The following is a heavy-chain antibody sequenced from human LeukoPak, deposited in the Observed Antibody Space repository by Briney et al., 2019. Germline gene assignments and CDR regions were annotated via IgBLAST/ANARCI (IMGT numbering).Heavy chain of an antibody. CDR1: GFTFSSYW. Sequence: GGSQRLSCEAYGFTFSSYWMTWVRQAPGKGLEWVANIKEDGSEKYYLDSVRGRFTISRDNARNSLYLHLNSLRAEDTAVYYCARVHHSSSWGTDDCWGQGTLVTVSS. CDR3: ARVHHSSSWGTDDC. V-gene: IGHV3-7*01. J-gene: IGHJ4*02. CDR2: IKEDGSEK. D-gene: IGHD6-13*01.